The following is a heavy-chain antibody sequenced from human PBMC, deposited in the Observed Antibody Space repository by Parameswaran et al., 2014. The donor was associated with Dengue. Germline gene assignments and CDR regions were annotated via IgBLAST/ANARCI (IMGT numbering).Heavy chain of an antibody. D-gene: IGHD3-16*01. V-gene: IGHV3-33*01. J-gene: IGHJ6*03. CDR2: IWYDGSNK. Sequence: WIRQPPGKGLEWVAVIWYDGSNKYYADSVKGRFTISRDNSKNTLYLQMNSLRAEDTAVYYCARDHGFGGNYYYYYMDVWGKGTTVTVSS. CDR3: ARDHGFGGNYYYYYMDV.